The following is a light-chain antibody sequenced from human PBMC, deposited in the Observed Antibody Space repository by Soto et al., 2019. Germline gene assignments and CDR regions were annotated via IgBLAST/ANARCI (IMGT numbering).Light chain of an antibody. V-gene: IGKV3-11*01. CDR2: DAS. CDR1: QSVSNY. J-gene: IGKJ5*01. Sequence: EIVLTQSPATLSLSPGERATLSCRASQSVSNYLAWYQLKPGQAPRLLIFDASNRATGIPARFRGSGSVTDLSLTVSRPELDDFAVDYCQQLSFRPLGITFGQGTRLEIE. CDR3: QQLSFRPLGIT.